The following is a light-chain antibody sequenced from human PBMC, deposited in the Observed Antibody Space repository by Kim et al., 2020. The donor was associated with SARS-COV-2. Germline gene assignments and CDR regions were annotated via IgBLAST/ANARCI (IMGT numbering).Light chain of an antibody. V-gene: IGLV3-21*04. CDR2: YDS. J-gene: IGLJ3*02. Sequence: APGKTARITWGGTNIGSRSVHWYQQKAGQAPVLVIYYDSDRPSGIPEQFSGSNSGNTATLTISRVEAGDEADYYCKVWDISSDIGVFGGGTQLTVL. CDR1: NIGSRS. CDR3: KVWDISSDIGV.